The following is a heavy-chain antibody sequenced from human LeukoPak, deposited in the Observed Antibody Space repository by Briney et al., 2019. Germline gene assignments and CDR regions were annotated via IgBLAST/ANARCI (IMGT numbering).Heavy chain of an antibody. J-gene: IGHJ4*02. CDR1: GFTFSSYG. D-gene: IGHD3-9*01. CDR2: IRYDGSNK. CDR3: AKEGAYDILTGSWDY. V-gene: IGHV3-30*02. Sequence: GGSLRLSCAASGFTFSSYGMHWVRQAPGKGLEWVAFIRYDGSNKYYADSVKGRFTISRDNSKNTLYLQMNSLRAEDTAVYYCAKEGAYDILTGSWDYWGQGTLVTVSS.